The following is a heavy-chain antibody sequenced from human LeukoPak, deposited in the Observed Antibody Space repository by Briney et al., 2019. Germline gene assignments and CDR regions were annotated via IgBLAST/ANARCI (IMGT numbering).Heavy chain of an antibody. J-gene: IGHJ4*02. V-gene: IGHV3-21*01. CDR3: ARDLPDYYDSSGLRGD. CDR1: GFTFSRYS. Sequence: PGGSLRLSCAASGFTFSRYSMNWVRQAPGKGLEWVSSISSSSSYIYYADSVKGRFTISRDNAKNSLYLQMNSLRAEDTAVYYCARDLPDYYDSSGLRGDWGQGTPVTVSS. CDR2: ISSSSSYI. D-gene: IGHD3-22*01.